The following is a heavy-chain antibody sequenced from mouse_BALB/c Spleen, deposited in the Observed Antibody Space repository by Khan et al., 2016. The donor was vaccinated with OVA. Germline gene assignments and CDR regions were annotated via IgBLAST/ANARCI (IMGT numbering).Heavy chain of an antibody. Sequence: QVQLQQSGPELVRPGASVKMSCKASGYTFTSFWINWVKQRPGQGLEWIGMIDPSKSETRLNQKFKDKATLTVDKSSNTAYMQLSRLTSEDSAVYYCTRGGYGSPFAYGGQGTQVTVSA. CDR2: IDPSKSET. CDR1: GYTFTSFW. V-gene: IGHV1S127*01. J-gene: IGHJ3*01. D-gene: IGHD1-1*01. CDR3: TRGGYGSPFAY.